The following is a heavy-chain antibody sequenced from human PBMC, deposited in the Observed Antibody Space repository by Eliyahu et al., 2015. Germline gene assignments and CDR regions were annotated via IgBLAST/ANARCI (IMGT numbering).Heavy chain of an antibody. D-gene: IGHD5-24*01. Sequence: EVQLLESGGGLVQXXXSLRLSCXASGLXFSSYVMNWVRQAPGKGXEWVSXIXGGGDNTHYADSVKGRFTISRDNSKSTLFLQMNSLRAEDTAVYYCAKGGGYNLGFFDYWGRGSLVIVSS. CDR3: AKGGGYNLGFFDY. CDR2: IXGGGDNT. CDR1: GLXFSSYV. V-gene: IGHV3-23*01. J-gene: IGHJ4*01.